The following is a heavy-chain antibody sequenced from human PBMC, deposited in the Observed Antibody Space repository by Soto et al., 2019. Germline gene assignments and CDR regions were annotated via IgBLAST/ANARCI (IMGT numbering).Heavy chain of an antibody. CDR2: IKQDGSEK. Sequence: GGSLRLSCGASGLTFSSYWISWVRQAPGKGLEWVANIKQDGSEKYYVDSVKGRFTISRDNAKNSLYLQMNSLRAEDTAVYYCARDWYCSSTSCSGLDYWGQGTLVTVSS. V-gene: IGHV3-7*03. D-gene: IGHD2-2*01. CDR1: GLTFSSYW. J-gene: IGHJ4*02. CDR3: ARDWYCSSTSCSGLDY.